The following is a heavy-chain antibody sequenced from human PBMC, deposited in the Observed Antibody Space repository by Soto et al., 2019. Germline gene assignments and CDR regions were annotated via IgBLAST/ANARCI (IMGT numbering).Heavy chain of an antibody. Sequence: EVQLVESGGGLVQPGRSLRLSCAASGFTFDDYVMHWVRQAPGKGLEWVSGISWNSGSIGYADSVKGRFTISRDNAKNSLYLQMNSLRAEDTALYYCAKEYEVSGWGFDFDYWGQGTLVTVSS. CDR1: GFTFDDYV. V-gene: IGHV3-9*01. CDR2: ISWNSGSI. D-gene: IGHD6-19*01. CDR3: AKEYEVSGWGFDFDY. J-gene: IGHJ4*02.